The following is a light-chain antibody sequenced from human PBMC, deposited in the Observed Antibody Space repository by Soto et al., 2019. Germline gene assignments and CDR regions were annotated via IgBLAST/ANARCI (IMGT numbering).Light chain of an antibody. CDR2: GPS. J-gene: IGKJ2*01. V-gene: IGKV3-15*01. CDR1: QSVSAN. CDR3: QQYNSWPPMYT. Sequence: EILLTQTPATLSVSPGERATLSCRASQSVSANLAWYQHKPGQAPRLLIHGPSTRAAGVPARFSASGSGTEFTLIISSLQSEDFAVYYCQQYNSWPPMYTFGQGTKLEIK.